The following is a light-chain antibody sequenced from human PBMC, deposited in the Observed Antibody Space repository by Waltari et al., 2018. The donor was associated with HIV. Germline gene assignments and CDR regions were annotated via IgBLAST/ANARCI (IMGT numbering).Light chain of an antibody. V-gene: IGLV1-51*01. Sequence: QSVLTQPPSVSVAPGQKIGISCSRANSNIGSNSVSWYQQSPGRAPQLLIYDNHRRPSETPDRFSGSKSGTSGTLDITGLQTGDEADYYCGTWDSGLNAYVFGSGTKVTVL. J-gene: IGLJ1*01. CDR3: GTWDSGLNAYV. CDR2: DNH. CDR1: NSNIGSNS.